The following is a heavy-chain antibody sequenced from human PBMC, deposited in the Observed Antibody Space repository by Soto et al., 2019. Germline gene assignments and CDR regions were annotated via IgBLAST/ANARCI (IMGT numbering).Heavy chain of an antibody. D-gene: IGHD3-9*01. J-gene: IGHJ3*02. CDR1: GFTFSSYS. V-gene: IGHV3-21*01. CDR3: ARCAPSANVLRYFDWCAGAFDI. Sequence: NPGGSLRLSCAASGFTFSSYSMNWVRQAPGKGLEWVSSISSSSSYIYYADSVKGRFTISRDNAKNSLYLQMNSLRAEDTAVYYCARCAPSANVLRYFDWCAGAFDIWGQGTMVTVSS. CDR2: ISSSSSYI.